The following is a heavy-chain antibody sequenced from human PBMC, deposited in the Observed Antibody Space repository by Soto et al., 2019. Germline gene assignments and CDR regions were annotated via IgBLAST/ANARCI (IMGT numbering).Heavy chain of an antibody. CDR1: GYTFINFG. D-gene: IGHD6-19*01. CDR2: ISGDNGNT. V-gene: IGHV1-18*04. CDR3: ARERVAEAGTTLDYYYTGMDV. J-gene: IGHJ6*02. Sequence: ASVKVSCKASGYTFINFGISWVRQAPGHGLEWMGWISGDNGNTNYARKFQGRVALTTDTSTNTSYMELRSLRFDDTAVYYYARERVAEAGTTLDYYYTGMDVWGQGTTVTVSS.